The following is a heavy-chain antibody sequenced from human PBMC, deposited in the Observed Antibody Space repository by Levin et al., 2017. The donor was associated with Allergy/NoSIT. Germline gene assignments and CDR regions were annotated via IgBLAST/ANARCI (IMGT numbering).Heavy chain of an antibody. CDR2: ISGNNGNT. CDR3: ARGPYGSGSYYLHY. CDR1: GYTFTNYG. Sequence: PSASVKVSCKASGYTFTNYGISWVRQAPGQGLEWMGWISGNNGNTNYAQKLQGRVTMTTDTSTSTVYMELRSLRSDDTAVYYCARGPYGSGSYYLHYWGQGTLVTVSS. D-gene: IGHD3-10*01. V-gene: IGHV1-18*01. J-gene: IGHJ4*02.